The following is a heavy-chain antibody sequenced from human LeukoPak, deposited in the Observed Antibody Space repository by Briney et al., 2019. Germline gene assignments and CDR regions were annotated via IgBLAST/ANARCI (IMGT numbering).Heavy chain of an antibody. CDR2: INHSGST. CDR1: GGSFSGYY. V-gene: IGHV4-34*01. J-gene: IGHJ4*02. D-gene: IGHD3-16*01. CDR3: ARGRDYPLGYFDY. Sequence: PSETLSLTCAVYGGSFSGYYWSWIRQPPGKGLEWIGEINHSGSTNYNPSLKSRATISVDTSKNQFSLKLSSVTAADTAVYYCARGRDYPLGYFDYWGQGTLVTVSS.